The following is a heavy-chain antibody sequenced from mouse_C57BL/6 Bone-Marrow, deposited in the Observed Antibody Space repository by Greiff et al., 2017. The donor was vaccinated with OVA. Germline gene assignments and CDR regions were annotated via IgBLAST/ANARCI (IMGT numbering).Heavy chain of an antibody. CDR3: ARHRYFAY. J-gene: IGHJ2*01. CDR2: ISSGGSYT. CDR1: GFTFSSYG. Sequence: EVMLVESGGDLVKPGGSMKLSCAASGFTFSSYGMSWVRQTPDKRLEWVATISSGGSYTYYPDSVKGRFTIARDNAKNTLYLQMSSLKSEDTAMYYCARHRYFAYWGQGTTLTVSS. V-gene: IGHV5-6*01.